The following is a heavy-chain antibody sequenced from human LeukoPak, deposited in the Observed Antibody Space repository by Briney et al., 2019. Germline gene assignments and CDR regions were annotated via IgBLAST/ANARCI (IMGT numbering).Heavy chain of an antibody. CDR2: MNPNSGNT. V-gene: IGHV1-8*01. CDR1: GYTFTSYD. D-gene: IGHD3-9*01. CDR3: ARIGDILTGYYYFDY. Sequence: GASVKVSCKASGYTFTSYDINWVRQATGQGLEWMGWMNPNSGNTGYAQKFQGRVTMTRNTSISTAYMELSSLRSEYTAVYYCARIGDILTGYYYFDYWGQGTLVTVSS. J-gene: IGHJ4*02.